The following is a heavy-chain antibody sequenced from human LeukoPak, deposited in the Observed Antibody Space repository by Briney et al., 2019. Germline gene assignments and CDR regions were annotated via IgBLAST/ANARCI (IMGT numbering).Heavy chain of an antibody. CDR2: ISPSTTI. D-gene: IGHD3-9*01. CDR3: TRVFENA. V-gene: IGHV3-69-1*01. CDR1: GFIFGNAW. Sequence: GGSLRLSCAASGFIFGNAWMSWVRQAPGKGLEWISYISPSTTIYYADSVKGRFTISRDNAQNSLYLLMNSLRAEDTAVYYCTRVFENAWGQGTLVTVSS. J-gene: IGHJ5*02.